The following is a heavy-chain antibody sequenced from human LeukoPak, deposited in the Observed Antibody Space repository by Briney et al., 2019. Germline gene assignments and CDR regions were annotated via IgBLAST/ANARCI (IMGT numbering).Heavy chain of an antibody. Sequence: GGSLRLSCATSGFTFSNYGMHWVRQAPGEGLEWVSLISYDGTNKYYADSVKGRFIIPRDNSKNTLYLQLSGLRPEDTAVYYCVRGVNIWGRGTLVTVSS. V-gene: IGHV3-30*03. J-gene: IGHJ4*02. D-gene: IGHD3-10*01. CDR3: VRGVNI. CDR2: ISYDGTNK. CDR1: GFTFSNYG.